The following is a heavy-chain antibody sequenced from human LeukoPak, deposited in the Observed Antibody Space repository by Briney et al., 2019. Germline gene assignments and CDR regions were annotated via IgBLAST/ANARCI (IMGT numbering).Heavy chain of an antibody. CDR3: ATIKRGNIFGYFDF. J-gene: IGHJ4*02. CDR2: LYDYGRT. D-gene: IGHD5-18*01. Sequence: SETLSLTCPVSGGSISSHYCSWIPQPPGKGLEWIGYLYDYGRTKHNPSLNSRLTLSADTSKNQFSLRLSSVTAADTAVYFCATIKRGNIFGYFDFWGQGILVAVSS. V-gene: IGHV4-59*11. CDR1: GGSISSHY.